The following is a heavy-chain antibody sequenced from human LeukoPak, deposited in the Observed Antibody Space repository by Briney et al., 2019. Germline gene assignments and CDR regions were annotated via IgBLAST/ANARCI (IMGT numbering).Heavy chain of an antibody. CDR1: GGSISSSSYY. D-gene: IGHD5-12*01. Sequence: SETLSLTCTVSGGSISSSSYYWGWIRQPPGKGLEWIGSIYYSGSTYYNPSLKSRVTISVDTTKNQFSLKLSSVTAADTAVYYCARPDSGYDSPHAFDIWGQGTMVTVSS. CDR2: IYYSGST. CDR3: ARPDSGYDSPHAFDI. V-gene: IGHV4-39*07. J-gene: IGHJ3*02.